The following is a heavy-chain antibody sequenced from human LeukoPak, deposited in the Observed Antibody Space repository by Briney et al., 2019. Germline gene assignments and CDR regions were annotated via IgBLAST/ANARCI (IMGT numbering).Heavy chain of an antibody. CDR1: GGSISSYY. Sequence: SETLSLTCTVSGGSISSYYWSWIRQPPGKGLEWIGYIYYSGSTNYNPSLKSRVTISVDTSKNQFSLKLSSVTAADTAAYYCAREPHCSGGSCYSAGTGWFDPWGQGTLVTVSS. CDR3: AREPHCSGGSCYSAGTGWFDP. D-gene: IGHD2-15*01. V-gene: IGHV4-59*01. J-gene: IGHJ5*02. CDR2: IYYSGST.